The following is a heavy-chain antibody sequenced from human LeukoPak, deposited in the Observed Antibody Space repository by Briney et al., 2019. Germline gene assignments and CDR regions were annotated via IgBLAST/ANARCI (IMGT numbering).Heavy chain of an antibody. CDR1: GYTFTGYY. Sequence: GASVKVSCKASGYTFTGYYMHWVRQAPGQGLEWMGWINPNSGGTSYAQKFQGRVTMTRDTSISTAYMELSRLRSDDTAVYYCARSMVRGVIMCLGYWGQGTLVTVSS. J-gene: IGHJ4*02. CDR2: INPNSGGT. V-gene: IGHV1-2*02. CDR3: ARSMVRGVIMCLGY. D-gene: IGHD3-10*01.